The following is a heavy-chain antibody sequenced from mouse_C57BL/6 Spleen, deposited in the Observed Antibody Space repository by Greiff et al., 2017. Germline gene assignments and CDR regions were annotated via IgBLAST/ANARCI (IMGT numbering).Heavy chain of an antibody. D-gene: IGHD1-1*01. CDR3: AREITTVVAPFDY. J-gene: IGHJ2*01. CDR2: INPNNGGT. CDR1: GYTFTDYY. Sequence: VQLQQSGPELVKPGASVKISCKASGYTFTDYYMNWVKQSHGKSLEWIGDINPNNGGTSYNQKFKGKATLTVDKSSSTAYMELRSLTSEDSAVYYCAREITTVVAPFDYWGQGTTLTVSS. V-gene: IGHV1-26*01.